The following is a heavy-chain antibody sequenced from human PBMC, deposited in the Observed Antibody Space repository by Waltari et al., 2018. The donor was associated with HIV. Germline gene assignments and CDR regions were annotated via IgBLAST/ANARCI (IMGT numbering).Heavy chain of an antibody. CDR3: ARLFYYDTTGYINNAFDI. D-gene: IGHD3-22*01. CDR1: GYTFTNSW. CDR2: IYPFDSDT. J-gene: IGHJ3*02. V-gene: IGHV5-51*03. Sequence: EVQLVQSGAEVRKSGESLKISCQASGYTFTNSWIAWVRQMSGEGLEWMGIIYPFDSDTRYNPSFEGQITISADKSLATAYLEWSNLNASDAAIYYCARLFYYDTTGYINNAFDIWGQGTVVTVS.